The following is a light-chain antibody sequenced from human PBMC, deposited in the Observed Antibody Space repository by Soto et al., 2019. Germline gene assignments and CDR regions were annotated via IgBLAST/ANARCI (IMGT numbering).Light chain of an antibody. V-gene: IGLV1-40*01. CDR2: GNS. CDR1: SSNIGAGYD. CDR3: QSYDSSRYV. Sequence: QSVLTRPPSVSGAPGQRVTISCTGSSSNIGAGYDVHWYQQLPGTAPKLLIYGNSNRPSGVPDRFSGSKSGTSASLAITGLQAEDEADYYCQSYDSSRYVFGTGTKLTVL. J-gene: IGLJ1*01.